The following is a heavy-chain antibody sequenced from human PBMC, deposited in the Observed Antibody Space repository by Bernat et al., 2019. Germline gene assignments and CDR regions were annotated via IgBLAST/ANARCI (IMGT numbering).Heavy chain of an antibody. Sequence: EVQLVESGGGLVQPGGSLKLSCAASGFTFSGSAMHWVRQASGKGLEWVGRIRNKANSEETANPASVKGRVSISRDDSKTTACLQRNSVKNEDTDVYYGTESVVGTAERYAGGFDIWGQGTMVTGSS. CDR1: GFTFSGSA. CDR3: TESVVGTAERYAGGFDI. V-gene: IGHV3-73*02. CDR2: IRNKANSEET. D-gene: IGHD2-21*02. J-gene: IGHJ3*02.